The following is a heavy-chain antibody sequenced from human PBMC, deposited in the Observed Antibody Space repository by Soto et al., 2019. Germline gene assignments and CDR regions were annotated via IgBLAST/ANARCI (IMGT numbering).Heavy chain of an antibody. J-gene: IGHJ4*02. D-gene: IGHD3-22*01. Sequence: SETLSLTCTVSGGSISSGDYYWSWIRQPPGTGLEWIGYIYYSGSTYYNPSLKSRVTISVDTSKNQFSLKLSSVTAADTAVYYCARGGPDYYDSSGCLDYWGQGTLVTV. CDR3: ARGGPDYYDSSGCLDY. CDR2: IYYSGST. CDR1: GGSISSGDYY. V-gene: IGHV4-30-4*01.